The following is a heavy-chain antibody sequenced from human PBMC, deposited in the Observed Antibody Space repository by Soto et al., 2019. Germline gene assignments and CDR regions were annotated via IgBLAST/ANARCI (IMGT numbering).Heavy chain of an antibody. CDR2: IKQDGSEK. Sequence: GGSLRLSCAASGFTFSSYWMSWVRQAPGKGLEWVANIKQDGSEKYYVDSVKGRFTISRDNAKNSLYLQMNSLRAEDTAVYYCARDHIVGATNFDYWGQGTRVTVSS. D-gene: IGHD1-26*01. CDR1: GFTFSSYW. J-gene: IGHJ4*02. V-gene: IGHV3-7*01. CDR3: ARDHIVGATNFDY.